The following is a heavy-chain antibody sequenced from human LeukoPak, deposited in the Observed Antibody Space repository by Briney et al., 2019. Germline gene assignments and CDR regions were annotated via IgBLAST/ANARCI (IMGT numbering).Heavy chain of an antibody. J-gene: IGHJ4*02. Sequence: SETLSLTCTVSGASISGYYWTWIRQPPGKGLEWIGYIYYTGSTNYNPSLNNRVTMSVDTSKNQVSLKLSSVTAADTAVYYCAREQWLGEGFDYWGQGTLVTVSS. V-gene: IGHV4-59*01. CDR1: GASISGYY. D-gene: IGHD6-19*01. CDR2: IYYTGST. CDR3: AREQWLGEGFDY.